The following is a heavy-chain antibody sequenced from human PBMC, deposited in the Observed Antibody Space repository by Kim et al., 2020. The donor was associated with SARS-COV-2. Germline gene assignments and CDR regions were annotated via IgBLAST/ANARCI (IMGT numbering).Heavy chain of an antibody. J-gene: IGHJ3*01. CDR2: ISGSGGST. V-gene: IGHV3-23*01. Sequence: GGSLRLSCAASGFTFSSYAMSWVRQAPGKGLEWVSAISGSGGSTYYADSVKGRFTISRDNSKNTLYLQMNSLRAEDTAVYYCAKGYLGIYCSSTSCYAVDAFDVWGQGTMVTVSS. CDR1: GFTFSSYA. CDR3: AKGYLGIYCSSTSCYAVDAFDV. D-gene: IGHD2-2*01.